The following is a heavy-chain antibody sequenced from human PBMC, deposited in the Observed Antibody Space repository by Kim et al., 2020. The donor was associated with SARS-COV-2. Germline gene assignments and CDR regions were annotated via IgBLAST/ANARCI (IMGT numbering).Heavy chain of an antibody. Sequence: SETLSLTCAVYGGSFSGYYWSWIRQPPGKGLEWIGEINHSGSTNYNPSLKSRVTISVDTSKNQFSLKLSSVTAADTAVYYCANRPCSSTSCYPDHYYYYGMDGWGQGTTVTVSS. V-gene: IGHV4-34*01. D-gene: IGHD2-2*01. CDR1: GGSFSGYY. CDR3: ANRPCSSTSCYPDHYYYYGMDG. CDR2: INHSGST. J-gene: IGHJ6*02.